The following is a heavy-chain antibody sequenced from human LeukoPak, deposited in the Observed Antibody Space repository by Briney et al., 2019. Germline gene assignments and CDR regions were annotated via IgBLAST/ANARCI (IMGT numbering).Heavy chain of an antibody. J-gene: IGHJ4*02. CDR1: GFTFNTNA. V-gene: IGHV3-23*01. D-gene: IGHD3-9*01. CDR2: ISGSGGST. CDR3: AKAPALAYYDVLTGENFDY. Sequence: GGSLRLSCAASGFTFNTNAMSWVRQAPGKGLEWVSAISGSGGSTYYADSVKGRFTISRDNSKNTLYLQMNSLRAEDTAVYYCAKAPALAYYDVLTGENFDYWGQGTLVTVSS.